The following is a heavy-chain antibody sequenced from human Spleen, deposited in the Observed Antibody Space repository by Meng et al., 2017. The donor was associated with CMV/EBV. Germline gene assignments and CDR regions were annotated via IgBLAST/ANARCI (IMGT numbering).Heavy chain of an antibody. Sequence: GSLRLSCAVSGDSIGTSGYYWGWLRQPPGEGLECIGTVSYSGNTFYNPSLKSRVTMSVDTSRSQFSLKLTSVTAADTAVYFCARMVTASYNWFDPWGQGILVTVSS. D-gene: IGHD2-8*01. J-gene: IGHJ5*02. CDR1: GDSIGTSGYY. CDR2: VSYSGNT. CDR3: ARMVTASYNWFDP. V-gene: IGHV4-39*07.